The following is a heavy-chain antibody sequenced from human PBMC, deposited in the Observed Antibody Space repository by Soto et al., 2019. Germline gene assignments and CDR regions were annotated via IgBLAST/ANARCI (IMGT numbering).Heavy chain of an antibody. D-gene: IGHD3-22*01. Sequence: SLTCTVSGGSISSGDYYWNWIRQPPGKGLEWIGFIYYSGSTYYNPSLKSRITISVDTSKNQFSLKLSSVTAADTAVYFCAREPYDYDRSGHFDYWGQGTLVTVSS. J-gene: IGHJ4*02. V-gene: IGHV4-30-4*01. CDR1: GGSISSGDYY. CDR2: IYYSGST. CDR3: AREPYDYDRSGHFDY.